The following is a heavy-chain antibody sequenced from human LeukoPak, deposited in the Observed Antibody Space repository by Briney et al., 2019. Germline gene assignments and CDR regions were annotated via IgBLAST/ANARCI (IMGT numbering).Heavy chain of an antibody. CDR2: ISWNSGSI. J-gene: IGHJ4*02. Sequence: PGGSLRLSCAASGFTFSSYEMNWVRQAPGKGLEWVSGISWNSGSIGYADSVKGRFTISRDNAKNSLYLQMNSLRAEDTALYYCAKGIYSSGPETLFDYWGQGTLVTVSS. CDR1: GFTFSSYE. D-gene: IGHD3-22*01. V-gene: IGHV3-9*01. CDR3: AKGIYSSGPETLFDY.